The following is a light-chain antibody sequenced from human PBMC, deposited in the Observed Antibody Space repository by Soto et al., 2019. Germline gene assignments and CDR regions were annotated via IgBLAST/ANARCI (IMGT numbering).Light chain of an antibody. Sequence: DIQMTQSPSSLSASVGDRVTITCRASQSISSYLNSYQQKPGNAPKILIYSASKLQSGVPRRFSGSGSGTDFTLTISSLQPEDFATYFCQQSHRTPYTFGQGTKLEIK. CDR2: SAS. CDR1: QSISSY. J-gene: IGKJ2*01. CDR3: QQSHRTPYT. V-gene: IGKV1-39*01.